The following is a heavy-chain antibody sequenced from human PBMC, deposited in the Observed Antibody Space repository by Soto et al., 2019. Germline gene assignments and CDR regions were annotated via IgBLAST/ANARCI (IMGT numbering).Heavy chain of an antibody. CDR3: ARHRRTTVAKFYFDN. J-gene: IGHJ4*02. CDR2: IFDSGNA. Sequence: QVQLQESGPGLVKPSETLSLTYTVSGGSINSYCWSWIRQPPGKGLEWIAYIFDSGNANYNPSLKSRVTISVDTSKNQFSLKLTSVTAADTAVYYCARHRRTTVAKFYFDNWGQGALVTVSS. D-gene: IGHD4-4*01. V-gene: IGHV4-59*08. CDR1: GGSINSYC.